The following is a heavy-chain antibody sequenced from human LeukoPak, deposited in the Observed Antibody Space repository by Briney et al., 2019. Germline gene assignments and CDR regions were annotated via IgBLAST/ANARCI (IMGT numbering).Heavy chain of an antibody. D-gene: IGHD3-10*01. V-gene: IGHV4-61*02. CDR1: GDSVNNDNYF. CDR2: LYSGST. Sequence: PSQTLSLTCTVSGDSVNNDNYFWSWIRQPAGKGLEWIGRLYSGSTKYNPSLESRVTISADTSKNQFSLRLTSVTAADTAVYYCARDRFGDFYYYGMDVWGQGTTVTVSS. J-gene: IGHJ6*02. CDR3: ARDRFGDFYYYGMDV.